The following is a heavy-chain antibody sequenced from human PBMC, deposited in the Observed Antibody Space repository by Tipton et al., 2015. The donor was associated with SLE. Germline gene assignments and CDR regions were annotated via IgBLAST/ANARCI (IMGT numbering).Heavy chain of an antibody. J-gene: IGHJ4*02. V-gene: IGHV4-4*07. CDR2: IYASGST. CDR3: ARDSPTVAGTFDS. Sequence: TLSLTCTVSDGSISDYYWTWIRQPAGEGLEWIGRIYASGSTNYNPSLRSRAAMSVDTSKSHFSLKLTSLTAADTAVYYCARDSPTVAGTFDSCGQGTLVIVSA. CDR1: DGSISDYY. D-gene: IGHD6-19*01.